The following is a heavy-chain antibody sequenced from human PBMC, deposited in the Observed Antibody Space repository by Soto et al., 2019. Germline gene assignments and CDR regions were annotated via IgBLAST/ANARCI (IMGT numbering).Heavy chain of an antibody. CDR1: GGSIRGYY. CDR2: IYYSGTT. Sequence: SETLSLTCTVSGGSIRGYYWSWIRQPPGKGLEWIGHIYYSGTTNYNPSLKSRITMSVDTSKNQFSLKLSSVTAADTAVYYCARAVETGGNWFDPWGQGTLVTVSS. D-gene: IGHD1-1*01. J-gene: IGHJ5*02. CDR3: ARAVETGGNWFDP. V-gene: IGHV4-59*01.